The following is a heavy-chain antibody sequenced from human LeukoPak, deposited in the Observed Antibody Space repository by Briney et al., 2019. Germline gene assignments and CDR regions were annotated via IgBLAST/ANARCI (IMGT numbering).Heavy chain of an antibody. CDR2: ISSSSSYI. J-gene: IGHJ4*02. D-gene: IGHD2-15*01. V-gene: IGHV3-21*01. Sequence: PGGSLRLSCAAPGFTFSSYSMNWVRQAPGKGLEWVSSISSSSSYIYYADSVKGRFTISRDNAKNSLYLQMNSLRAEDTAVYYCARSRVNCSGGSCYSGYFDYWGQGTLVTVSS. CDR3: ARSRVNCSGGSCYSGYFDY. CDR1: GFTFSSYS.